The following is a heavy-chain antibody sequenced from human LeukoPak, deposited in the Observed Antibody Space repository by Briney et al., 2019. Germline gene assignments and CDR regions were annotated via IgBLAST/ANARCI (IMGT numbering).Heavy chain of an antibody. Sequence: GGSLRLSCAASGFTFSSYWMSWVRHAPGKGLEWVANIKQDGSGKYYVDSVKGRFTISRDNAKNSLYLQMNSLRAEGTAVYYCARDGGSSWYGDIDYWGQGTLVTVSS. J-gene: IGHJ4*02. D-gene: IGHD6-13*01. V-gene: IGHV3-7*01. CDR3: ARDGGSSWYGDIDY. CDR2: IKQDGSGK. CDR1: GFTFSSYW.